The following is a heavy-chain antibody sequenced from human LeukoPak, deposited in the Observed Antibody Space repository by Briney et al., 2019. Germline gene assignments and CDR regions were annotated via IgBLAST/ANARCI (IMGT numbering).Heavy chain of an antibody. CDR3: AGGEWELGLKN. V-gene: IGHV3-48*03. Sequence: PGGSLRLSCAASGFTFSSYEMNWVRQAPGKGLEWVSYISSSGSTIYYADSVKGRFTISRDNAKNTLYLQMNSLRAEDTAVYYCAGGEWELGLKNWGQGTLVTVSS. CDR2: ISSSGSTI. CDR1: GFTFSSYE. D-gene: IGHD1-26*01. J-gene: IGHJ4*02.